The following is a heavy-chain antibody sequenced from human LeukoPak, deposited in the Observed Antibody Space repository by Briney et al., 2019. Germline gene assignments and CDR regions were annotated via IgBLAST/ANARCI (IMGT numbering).Heavy chain of an antibody. CDR1: GDTFSSYA. J-gene: IGHJ4*02. CDR3: AREACREMGVMWPRLGGQDCRYDY. D-gene: IGHD3-16*01. Sequence: SVKVSCKASGDTFSSYAINWVRQAPGQGPEWMGRITPFLDIANYPQKFQGRVTITADESTTTAYMELSSLRSEDTAVYYCAREACREMGVMWPRLGGQDCRYDYWGQGTLVTVSS. V-gene: IGHV1-69*04. CDR2: ITPFLDIA.